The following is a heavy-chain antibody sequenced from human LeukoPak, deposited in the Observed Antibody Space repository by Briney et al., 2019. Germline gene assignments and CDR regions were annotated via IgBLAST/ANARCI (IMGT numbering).Heavy chain of an antibody. Sequence: SETLSLTCTVSGGSISSSSYYWGWIRQPPGKGLEWIGSIYYSGSTYYNPSLKGRVTISVDTSKNQFSLKLSSVTAADTAVYYCARTEVEQWLPTNWFDPWGQGTLVTVSS. CDR3: ARTEVEQWLPTNWFDP. CDR1: GGSISSSSYY. V-gene: IGHV4-39*01. J-gene: IGHJ5*02. D-gene: IGHD6-19*01. CDR2: IYYSGST.